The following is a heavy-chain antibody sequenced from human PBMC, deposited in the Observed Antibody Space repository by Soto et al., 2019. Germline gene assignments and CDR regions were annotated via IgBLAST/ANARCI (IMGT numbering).Heavy chain of an antibody. J-gene: IGHJ6*02. Sequence: QVQLVESGGGVVQPGRSLRLSCAASGFTFSSYAMHWVRQAPGKGLEWVAVIWYDGSNKYYADSVKGRFTNSIDNSKNTLDLKMNSLRGEDTAVYHCARCHYSGSARTYGMDVWGQGTTVTVSS. CDR2: IWYDGSNK. CDR3: ARCHYSGSARTYGMDV. D-gene: IGHD3-10*01. V-gene: IGHV3-33*01. CDR1: GFTFSSYA.